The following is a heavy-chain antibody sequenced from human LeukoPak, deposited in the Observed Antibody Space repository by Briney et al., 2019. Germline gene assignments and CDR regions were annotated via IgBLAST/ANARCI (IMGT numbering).Heavy chain of an antibody. D-gene: IGHD5-18*01. CDR2: ISSSSSYI. J-gene: IGHJ4*02. CDR3: ARGRIPGRGLKRYYFDY. Sequence: GGSLRLSCAASGFTFSSYSMNWVRQAPGKGLEWVSSISSSSSYIYYADSVKGRFTISRDNAKNSLYLQMNSLRAEDTAVYYCARGRIPGRGLKRYYFDYWGQGTLVTVSS. V-gene: IGHV3-21*01. CDR1: GFTFSSYS.